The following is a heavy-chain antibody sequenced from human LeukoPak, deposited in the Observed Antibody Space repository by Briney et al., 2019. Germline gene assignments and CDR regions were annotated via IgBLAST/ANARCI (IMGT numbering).Heavy chain of an antibody. CDR1: GYTFTDYY. D-gene: IGHD2-8*01. J-gene: IGHJ3*02. CDR3: ARVRDYAVYADDAFDI. Sequence: ASVKVSCKASGYTFTDYYMHWVRQAPGQGLEWMGWINPNSGGTNYAQKFQGRVTMTRDTSISTAYMELSRLRSDDTAVYYCARVRDYAVYADDAFDIWGQGTMVTVSS. V-gene: IGHV1-2*02. CDR2: INPNSGGT.